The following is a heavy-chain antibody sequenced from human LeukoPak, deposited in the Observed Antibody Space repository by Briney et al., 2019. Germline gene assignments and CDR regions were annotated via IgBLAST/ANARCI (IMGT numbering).Heavy chain of an antibody. CDR3: AKAVTSLWFGETHYYFDY. V-gene: IGHV3-20*04. CDR2: INWNGGST. D-gene: IGHD3-10*01. Sequence: PGGSLRLSCAASGFTFEDYGMSWVRQAPGKGLEWVSGINWNGGSTGYAESVKGRFTISRDNAKNSLYLQMNSLRAEDTALYYCAKAVTSLWFGETHYYFDYWGQGAQVTVSS. CDR1: GFTFEDYG. J-gene: IGHJ4*02.